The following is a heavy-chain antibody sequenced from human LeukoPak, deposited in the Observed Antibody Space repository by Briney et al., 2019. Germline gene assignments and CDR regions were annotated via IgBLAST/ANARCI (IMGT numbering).Heavy chain of an antibody. V-gene: IGHV4-34*01. D-gene: IGHD2-15*01. CDR1: GGSFSGYY. CDR2: INHSGST. CDR3: AKVGPKVEDLGGCSLCWFDP. J-gene: IGHJ5*02. Sequence: SETLSLTCAVYGGSFSGYYWSWIRQPPGKGLEWIGEINHSGSTNYNPSLKSRVTISVDTSKNQFSLKPSSVTAADTAVYYCAKVGPKVEDLGGCSLCWFDPWGQGTLVTVSS.